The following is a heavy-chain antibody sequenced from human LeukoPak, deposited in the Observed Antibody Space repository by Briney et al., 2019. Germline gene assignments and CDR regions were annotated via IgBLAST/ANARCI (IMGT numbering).Heavy chain of an antibody. D-gene: IGHD3-22*01. Sequence: GGSLRLSCAASRFTFNYYWMHWVRQVPGKGLVWVSRINSGGSSTTYADSVKGRFIISRDNAKNTLYLQMNSLRAEDTAVYYCAREYYDDSGKAQFIDYWGQGTLVTVSS. J-gene: IGHJ4*02. CDR2: INSGGSST. CDR3: AREYYDDSGKAQFIDY. CDR1: RFTFNYYW. V-gene: IGHV3-74*01.